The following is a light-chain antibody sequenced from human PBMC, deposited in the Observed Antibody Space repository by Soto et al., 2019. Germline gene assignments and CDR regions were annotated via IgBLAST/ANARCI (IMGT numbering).Light chain of an antibody. CDR3: QQYYSYMWT. Sequence: DIQMTQSPASLSASVGDRVTVTCRASQSVNTWLAWYQQKPGKAPNLLIYKASSLERGVPSRFSGSGSGTEFTLTISSLQPDDVATYYCQQYYSYMWTFGQGTKVDIK. V-gene: IGKV1-5*03. CDR2: KAS. J-gene: IGKJ1*01. CDR1: QSVNTW.